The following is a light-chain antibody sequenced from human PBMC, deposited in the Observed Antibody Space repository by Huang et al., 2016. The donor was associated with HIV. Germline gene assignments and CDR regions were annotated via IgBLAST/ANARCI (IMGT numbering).Light chain of an antibody. J-gene: IGKJ2*01. Sequence: EIVLTQSPGTLSLSPGERATLSCRASQSVSSSYLAWYQQKPRQAPRLLIYGASSRATGIPDRFSGSGSGTDFTLTISRLEPEDLAVYYCQQYGSSPYTFGQGTKLEIK. CDR2: GAS. V-gene: IGKV3-20*01. CDR3: QQYGSSPYT. CDR1: QSVSSSY.